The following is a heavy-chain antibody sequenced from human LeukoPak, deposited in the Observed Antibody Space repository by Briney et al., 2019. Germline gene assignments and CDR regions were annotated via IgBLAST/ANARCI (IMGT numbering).Heavy chain of an antibody. CDR3: ARGGSSGYYYVDPFDY. D-gene: IGHD3-22*01. CDR2: ISAYNGNT. Sequence: SVKVSCKASGYTFTSYGINWVRQAPGQGLEWMGWISAYNGNTNYAQKLQGRVTMTTDTSTSTAYMELRSLRSDDTAVYYCARGGSSGYYYVDPFDYWGQGTLVTVSS. J-gene: IGHJ4*02. CDR1: GYTFTSYG. V-gene: IGHV1-18*01.